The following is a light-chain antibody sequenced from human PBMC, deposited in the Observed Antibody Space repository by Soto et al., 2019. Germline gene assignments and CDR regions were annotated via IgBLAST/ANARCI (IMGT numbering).Light chain of an antibody. V-gene: IGKV3-20*01. CDR3: QQYGSSPPVT. CDR2: GAS. Sequence: EIVLTQSPGTLSLSPGERATLSCRASQSVSSSYLAWYQQKPGQAPRLLIYGASSRATGIPDRFSGSGSGTDFTLNISRLEHEDFAVYYCQQYGSSPPVTFGQGTRREIK. CDR1: QSVSSSY. J-gene: IGKJ5*01.